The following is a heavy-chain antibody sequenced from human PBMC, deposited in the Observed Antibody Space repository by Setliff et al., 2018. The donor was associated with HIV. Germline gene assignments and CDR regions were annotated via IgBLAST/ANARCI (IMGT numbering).Heavy chain of an antibody. Sequence: TLSLTCTVSGGSVSSSSSYWGWIRQPPGKGLEWIGNVCYSRSSYYNPSLKSRVTISVDTSKNQFSLKLSSVTAADTAVYYCARHQGKYYDSSGYSGWFFDLWGRGTLVTVSS. CDR2: VCYSRSS. CDR1: GGSVSSSSSY. V-gene: IGHV4-39*01. J-gene: IGHJ2*01. CDR3: ARHQGKYYDSSGYSGWFFDL. D-gene: IGHD3-22*01.